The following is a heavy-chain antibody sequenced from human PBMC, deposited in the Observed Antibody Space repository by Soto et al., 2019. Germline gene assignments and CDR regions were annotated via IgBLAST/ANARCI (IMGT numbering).Heavy chain of an antibody. V-gene: IGHV4-34*01. CDR3: TRGRYSSGWRDYYYFGLDV. D-gene: IGHD6-19*01. CDR1: GGSFSSYY. Sequence: SETLSLTCAVYGGSFSSYYWNLVRQSPGKGLEWIGEVNHSGSTNYNPSLKSRVTLSVDTSKNQFSLRLTSVTAADTGIYYCTRGRYSSGWRDYYYFGLDVWGQGTTVTVSS. J-gene: IGHJ6*02. CDR2: VNHSGST.